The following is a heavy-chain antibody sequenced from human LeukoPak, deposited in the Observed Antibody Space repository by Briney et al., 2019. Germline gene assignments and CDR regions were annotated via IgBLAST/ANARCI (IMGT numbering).Heavy chain of an antibody. J-gene: IGHJ4*02. CDR2: IYYSGST. V-gene: IGHV4-59*01. CDR1: GGSISSYY. CDR3: AREGGVKVD. Sequence: SETLSLTCTVSGGSISSYYWSWIRQPPGKGLEWIGYIYYSGSTNYNPSLKSRATISVDTSKNQFSLKLSPVTAADTAVYYCAREGGVKVDWGQGTLVTVSS. D-gene: IGHD2-8*02.